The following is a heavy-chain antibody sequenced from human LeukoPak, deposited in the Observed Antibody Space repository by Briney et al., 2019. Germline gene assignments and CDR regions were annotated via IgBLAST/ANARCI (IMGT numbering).Heavy chain of an antibody. CDR1: GGSISSGDYY. J-gene: IGHJ4*02. D-gene: IGHD6-13*01. Sequence: SETLSLTCTVSGGSISSGDYYWSWIRQPPGKGLEWIGYIYYSGSTYYNPSLKSRVTISVDTSKNQFSLKLSSVTAADTAVYYCARYSMGRGYYFDYWGQGTLVTVSS. CDR3: ARYSMGRGYYFDY. CDR2: IYYSGST. V-gene: IGHV4-30-4*01.